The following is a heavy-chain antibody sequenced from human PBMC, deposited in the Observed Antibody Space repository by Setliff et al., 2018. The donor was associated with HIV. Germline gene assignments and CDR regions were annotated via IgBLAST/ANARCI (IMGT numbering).Heavy chain of an antibody. CDR2: IIPVFNTS. V-gene: IGHV1-69*13. D-gene: IGHD1-26*01. Sequence: SVKVSCKASGGIFSSYALSWVRQAPGQGLEWMGGIIPVFNTSKYLQKFQGRVTITADESTSTVYMELFRLTSDDTAMYYCARGTLGGHFFDYWGLGTLVTVS. CDR3: ARGTLGGHFFDY. J-gene: IGHJ4*02. CDR1: GGIFSSYA.